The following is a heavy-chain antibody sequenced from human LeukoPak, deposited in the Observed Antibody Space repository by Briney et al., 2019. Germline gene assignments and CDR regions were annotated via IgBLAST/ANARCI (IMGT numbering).Heavy chain of an antibody. V-gene: IGHV4-34*01. CDR2: INHSGST. CDR1: GGSFSGYY. Sequence: PSETLSLTCAVYGGSFSGYYWSWIRQPPGKGLEWIGEINHSGSTYYNPSLKSRVTISVDTSKNQFSLKLSSVTAADTAVYYCSVRGVQIDYWGQGTLVTVSS. D-gene: IGHD3-10*01. CDR3: SVRGVQIDY. J-gene: IGHJ4*02.